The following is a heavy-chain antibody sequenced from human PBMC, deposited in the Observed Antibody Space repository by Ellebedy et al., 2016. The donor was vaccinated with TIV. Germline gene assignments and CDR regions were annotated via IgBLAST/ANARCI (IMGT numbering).Heavy chain of an antibody. D-gene: IGHD3-22*01. J-gene: IGHJ5*02. CDR3: ARDRDSSGYSNWFDP. V-gene: IGHV4-59*01. CDR2: IYYSGST. CDR1: GGSISSYY. Sequence: SETLSLTXTVSGGSISSYYWSWIRQPPGKGLEWIGYIYYSGSTNYNPSLKSRVTISVDTSKNQFSLKLSSVTAADTAVYYCARDRDSSGYSNWFDPWGQGTLVTVSS.